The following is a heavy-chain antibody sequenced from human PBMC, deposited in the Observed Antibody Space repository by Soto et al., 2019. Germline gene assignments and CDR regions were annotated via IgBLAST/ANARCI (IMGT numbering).Heavy chain of an antibody. Sequence: PSETLSLTCSASSGTINNYDCSWIRQPTGKGLEWIGYIYYSGSTSYNPSLKSRVTISIDTSKKQFSPKLISVTAADTAVYYCARVVGYTYDAGYFFDSWGQGTLVTVSS. CDR3: ARVVGYTYDAGYFFDS. D-gene: IGHD5-18*01. CDR2: IYYSGST. CDR1: SGTINNYD. V-gene: IGHV4-59*01. J-gene: IGHJ4*02.